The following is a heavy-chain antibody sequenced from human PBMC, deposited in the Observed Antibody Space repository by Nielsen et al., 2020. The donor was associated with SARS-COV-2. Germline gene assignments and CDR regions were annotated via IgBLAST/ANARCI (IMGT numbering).Heavy chain of an antibody. J-gene: IGHJ4*02. Sequence: SETLSLTCAVYGGSFSDYHWTWIRQPPGKGLEWIGEISRSGGTNYNPSLKSRVTISVDTSKNQFSLKLSSVTAADTALYYCARHLRITIFGVVITGPFDYWGQGTLVTVSS. CDR2: ISRSGGT. V-gene: IGHV4-34*01. D-gene: IGHD3-3*01. CDR3: ARHLRITIFGVVITGPFDY. CDR1: GGSFSDYH.